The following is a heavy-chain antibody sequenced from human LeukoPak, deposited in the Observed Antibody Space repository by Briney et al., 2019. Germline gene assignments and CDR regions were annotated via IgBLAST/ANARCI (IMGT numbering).Heavy chain of an antibody. CDR1: GYTFTGHY. J-gene: IGHJ4*02. CDR3: AREMVGNIVVVPAATPFDY. CDR2: INPNSGGT. V-gene: IGHV1-2*02. D-gene: IGHD2-2*01. Sequence: ASVKVSCKASGYTFTGHYMHWVRQAPGQGLEWMGWINPNSGGTNHAQKFQGRVTMTRDTSISTAYMELSRLRSDDTAVYYCAREMVGNIVVVPAATPFDYWGQGTLVTVSS.